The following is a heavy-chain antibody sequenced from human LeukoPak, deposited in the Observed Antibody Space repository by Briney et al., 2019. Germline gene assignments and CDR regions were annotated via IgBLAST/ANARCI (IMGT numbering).Heavy chain of an antibody. CDR1: GYTVTSYD. J-gene: IGHJ6*03. V-gene: IGHV1-8*01. CDR2: MNPNSGNT. D-gene: IGHD3-10*01. Sequence: GASVKASCKASGYTVTSYDINWVRQATRQGLEGMGWMNPNSGNTGYAQKFQGRVNMTRHTSISTAYMELRSLRSEDTAVYYCARGVSGSGRRPKYYYYYYMDVWGKGTTVTVSS. CDR3: ARGVSGSGRRPKYYYYYYMDV.